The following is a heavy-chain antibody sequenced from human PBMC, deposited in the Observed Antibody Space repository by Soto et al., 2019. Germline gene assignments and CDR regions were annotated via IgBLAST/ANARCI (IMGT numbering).Heavy chain of an antibody. Sequence: GESLKISCKGSGYSFTSYWIGWVRQMPGKGLEWMGIIYPGDSDTRYSPSFQGQVTISADKSISTAYLKLSSVTAADTAVYYCARSPYIAAEAAIGNYYYGMDVWGQGTTVTVSS. J-gene: IGHJ6*02. CDR3: ARSPYIAAEAAIGNYYYGMDV. D-gene: IGHD6-6*01. CDR1: GYSFTSYW. CDR2: IYPGDSDT. V-gene: IGHV5-51*01.